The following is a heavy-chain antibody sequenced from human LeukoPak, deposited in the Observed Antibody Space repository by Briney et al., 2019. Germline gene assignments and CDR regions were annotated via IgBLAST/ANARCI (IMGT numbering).Heavy chain of an antibody. CDR1: GGSISSGGYS. Sequence: PSQTLSLTCTVSGGSISSGGYSWSWIRQHPGKGLEWIGYIYYSGSTYYNPSLKSRVTISVDTSKNQFSLKLSSVTAADTAVYYCSASSLSAFDIWGQGTMVTVSS. V-gene: IGHV4-31*03. CDR2: IYYSGST. CDR3: SASSLSAFDI. J-gene: IGHJ3*02.